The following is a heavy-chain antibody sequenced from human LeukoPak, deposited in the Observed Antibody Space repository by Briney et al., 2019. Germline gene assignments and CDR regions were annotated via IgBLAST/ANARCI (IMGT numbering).Heavy chain of an antibody. Sequence: ASVKVSCKASGYTFTSYGINWVRQATGQGLEWMGWMNPNSGNTGYAQKFQGRVTMTRNTSMSTAYMELSSLRSEDTAVYYCARDARVGLSEYGMDVWGQGTTVTVSS. CDR1: GYTFTSYG. CDR2: MNPNSGNT. J-gene: IGHJ6*02. V-gene: IGHV1-8*02. D-gene: IGHD2-2*01. CDR3: ARDARVGLSEYGMDV.